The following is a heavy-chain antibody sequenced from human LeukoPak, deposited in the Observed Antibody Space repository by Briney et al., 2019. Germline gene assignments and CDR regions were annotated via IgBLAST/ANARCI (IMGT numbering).Heavy chain of an antibody. D-gene: IGHD5-12*01. CDR1: TFTFSSYS. CDR3: ARDLRGYDSSWFDP. V-gene: IGHV3-21*01. J-gene: IGHJ5*02. Sequence: GGSLRLSCAASPTFTFSSYSMNWVRQAPGKGLEWVSSITSGSTYIYYLDSVKGRFTISRDNAKNSLYLQMNSLRAEDTAIYYCARDLRGYDSSWFDPWGQGTLVTVSS. CDR2: ITSGSTYI.